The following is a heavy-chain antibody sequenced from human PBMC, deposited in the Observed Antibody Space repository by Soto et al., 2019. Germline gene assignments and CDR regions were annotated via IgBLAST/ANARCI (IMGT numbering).Heavy chain of an antibody. D-gene: IGHD2-15*01. CDR1: GYTLTELS. CDR3: ATGWLLPNAFDI. Sequence: ASVKVSCKVCGYTLTELSIHWVLQAPGKGLEWMGGFDPEDGETIYAQKFQGRVTMTEDTSTDTAYMELSSLRSEDTAVYYCATGWLLPNAFDIWGQGTMVTVSS. J-gene: IGHJ3*02. CDR2: FDPEDGET. V-gene: IGHV1-24*01.